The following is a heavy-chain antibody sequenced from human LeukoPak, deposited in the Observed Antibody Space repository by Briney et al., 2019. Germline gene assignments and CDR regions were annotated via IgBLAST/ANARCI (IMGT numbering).Heavy chain of an antibody. CDR2: IYYSGST. CDR3: ARDRYYDFWSGYYPDYYGMDV. J-gene: IGHJ6*02. V-gene: IGHV4-59*01. D-gene: IGHD3-3*01. CDR1: GGSFSSYY. Sequence: SETLSLTCAVYGGSFSSYYWSWIRQPPGKGLEWIGYIYYSGSTNYNPSLKSRVTISVDTSKNQFSLKLSSVTAADTAVYYCARDRYYDFWSGYYPDYYGMDVWGQGTTVTVSS.